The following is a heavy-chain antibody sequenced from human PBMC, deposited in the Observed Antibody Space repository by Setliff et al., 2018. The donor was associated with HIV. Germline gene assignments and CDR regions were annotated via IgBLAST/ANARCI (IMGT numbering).Heavy chain of an antibody. CDR3: ARQTYYYDNSGHNWFDP. D-gene: IGHD3-22*01. J-gene: IGHJ5*02. CDR1: GGSISSYY. V-gene: IGHV4-4*09. Sequence: SETLSLTCTVSGGSISSYYWSWIRQPPGKGLEWIGYINTGWTTNYNPSLKSRVTISVDTSKNQFSLKLSSVTAADTAVYFCARQTYYYDNSGHNWFDPWGQGTLVTVSS. CDR2: INTGWTT.